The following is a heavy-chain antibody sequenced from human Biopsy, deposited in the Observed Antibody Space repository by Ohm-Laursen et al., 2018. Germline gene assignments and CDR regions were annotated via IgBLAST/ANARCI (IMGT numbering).Heavy chain of an antibody. V-gene: IGHV1-18*01. CDR3: AREEDNSGYDYYGMDV. D-gene: IGHD3-22*01. CDR2: ISAYNGNR. CDR1: GGTFQKYG. J-gene: IGHJ6*02. Sequence: SVKVSCKASGGTFQKYGVTWVRQAPGQGLEWMGWISAYNGNRNYAQKFQGRVTMTTDTSTSTAYMELRSLRSDDTAVYFCAREEDNSGYDYYGMDVWGQGTTVTVSS.